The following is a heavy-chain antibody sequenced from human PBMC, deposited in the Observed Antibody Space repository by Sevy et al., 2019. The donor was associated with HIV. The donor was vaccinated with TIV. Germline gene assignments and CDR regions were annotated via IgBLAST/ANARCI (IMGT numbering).Heavy chain of an antibody. CDR2: IYPGDSET. V-gene: IGHV5-51*01. Sequence: GESLKISCKTSEYSFTNYWIGWVRQMPGKGLEWMGIIYPGDSETRYSPSFQGQVTISADKSLNTAYLQWTSLKASDTAIYYCARQAWVPKRSVFLWFGDRYSDYWGQGTLVTVSS. CDR3: ARQAWVPKRSVFLWFGDRYSDY. D-gene: IGHD3-10*01. CDR1: EYSFTNYW. J-gene: IGHJ4*02.